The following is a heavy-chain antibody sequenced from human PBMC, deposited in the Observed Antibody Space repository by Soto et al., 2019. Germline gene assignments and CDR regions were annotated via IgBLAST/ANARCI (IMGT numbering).Heavy chain of an antibody. Sequence: QVQLVQSGAEVKKPGASVKVSCKASGYTFTSYGISWVRQAPGQGLEWMGWISAYNGNTNYAQKLQGRVTMTTDTSTCTAYMELRSLRSDDTAVYYCARDASHIYDFWSGWGGYWGQGTLVTVSS. CDR2: ISAYNGNT. J-gene: IGHJ4*02. V-gene: IGHV1-18*01. CDR3: ARDASHIYDFWSGWGGY. D-gene: IGHD3-3*01. CDR1: GYTFTSYG.